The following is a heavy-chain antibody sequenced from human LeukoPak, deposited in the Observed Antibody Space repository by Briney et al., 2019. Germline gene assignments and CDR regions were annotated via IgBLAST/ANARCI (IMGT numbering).Heavy chain of an antibody. J-gene: IGHJ6*02. Sequence: GGSLRFSCAASGFTVSSNYMSWVRQAPGKGLEWVSVIYSGGSTYYADSVKGRFTISRDNSKNTLYLQMNSLRAEDTAVYYCASPLYYDSSPMDVWGQGTTVTVSS. CDR3: ASPLYYDSSPMDV. CDR1: GFTVSSNY. V-gene: IGHV3-53*01. CDR2: IYSGGST. D-gene: IGHD3-22*01.